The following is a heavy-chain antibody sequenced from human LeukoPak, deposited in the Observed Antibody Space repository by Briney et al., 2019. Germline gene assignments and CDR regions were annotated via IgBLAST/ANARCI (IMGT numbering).Heavy chain of an antibody. CDR3: ARDGGEAMLDY. J-gene: IGHJ4*02. CDR1: RYTFTRSG. D-gene: IGHD2-2*01. Sequence: ALVKVCSKASRYTFTRSGISWVRQAPGQGLEWMGWISAYNGNTNYAQKLQGRGTMNTDTSTSTAYMEVRSLRSDDTAVYYCARDGGEAMLDYWGQGTLVTVSS. CDR2: ISAYNGNT. V-gene: IGHV1-18*01.